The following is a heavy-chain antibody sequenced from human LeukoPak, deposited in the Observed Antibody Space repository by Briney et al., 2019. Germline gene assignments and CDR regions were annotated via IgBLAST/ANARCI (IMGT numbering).Heavy chain of an antibody. CDR2: ISSSGSTI. V-gene: IGHV3-48*03. CDR1: GFTFSSYE. J-gene: IGHJ4*02. CDR3: AKPRHLLRFLEWLSPFDY. Sequence: GGSLRLSCAASGFTFSSYEMNWVRQAPGKGLEWVSYISSSGSTIYYADSVKGRFTISRDNAKNSLYLQMNSLRAEDTAVYYCAKPRHLLRFLEWLSPFDYWGQGTLVTVSS. D-gene: IGHD3-3*01.